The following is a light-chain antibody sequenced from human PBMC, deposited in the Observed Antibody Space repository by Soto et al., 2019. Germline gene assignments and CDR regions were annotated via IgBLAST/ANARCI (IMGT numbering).Light chain of an antibody. J-gene: IGKJ5*01. V-gene: IGKV3-11*01. CDR1: QSVGGH. CDR2: DAS. CDR3: QQRNNWPPSIT. Sequence: EIVLTQFLATLSLSPGERATLSCRASQSVGGHLAWYQQKPGQAPRLLIYDASDRATGIPARFSGSGSETDFTLTISSLEPDDFAVYYCQQRNNWPPSITFGQGTRLEIK.